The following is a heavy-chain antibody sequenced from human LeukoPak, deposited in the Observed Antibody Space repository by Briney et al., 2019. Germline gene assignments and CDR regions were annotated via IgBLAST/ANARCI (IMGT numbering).Heavy chain of an antibody. CDR3: ATADGGSLIFDY. J-gene: IGHJ4*02. CDR1: GYTLTELS. CDR2: FDPEDGET. V-gene: IGHV1-24*01. Sequence: ASVKVSCKVSGYTLTELSMHWVRQAPGKGLEWMGGFDPEDGETIYAQKFQGRVTMTEDTSTDTAYMELSSLRSEDTAVYYCATADGGSLIFDYWGQGTPVTVSS. D-gene: IGHD4-23*01.